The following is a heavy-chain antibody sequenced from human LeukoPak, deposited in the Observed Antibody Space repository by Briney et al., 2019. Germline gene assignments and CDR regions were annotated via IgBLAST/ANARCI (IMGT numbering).Heavy chain of an antibody. D-gene: IGHD6-19*01. CDR3: ARVAAVAGTGIWFDP. CDR2: IYPSGST. CDR1: GGSISSGSYY. V-gene: IGHV4-61*02. J-gene: IGHJ5*02. Sequence: TLSLTCTVSGGSISSGSYYWGWDRPRAGKGLESIGRIYPSGSTNSNPSLKSRVTISVDTSKNQCSLRLSSVTASNTAVYYCARVAAVAGTGIWFDPWGQGTLVTVSS.